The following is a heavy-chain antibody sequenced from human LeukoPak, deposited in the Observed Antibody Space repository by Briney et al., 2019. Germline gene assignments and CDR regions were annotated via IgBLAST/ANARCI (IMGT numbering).Heavy chain of an antibody. D-gene: IGHD5-18*01. CDR1: GGSISSYY. CDR3: ARGGGSGYSYG. Sequence: SETLSLTCTVSGGSISSYYRSWIRQPPGKGLEWIGYIYYSGSTNYNPSLKCRVTLSVDTSKNQFSLKLSSVTAADTAVYYCARGGGSGYSYGWGQGTLVTVSS. CDR2: IYYSGST. V-gene: IGHV4-59*01. J-gene: IGHJ4*02.